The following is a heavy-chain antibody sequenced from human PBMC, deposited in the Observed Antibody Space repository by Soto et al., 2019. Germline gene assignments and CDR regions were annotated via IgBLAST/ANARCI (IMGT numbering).Heavy chain of an antibody. Sequence: PGGSLRLSCAASGFTLSSYVMSWVRQAPGKGLEWVSAISGSGSGTYYADSVKGRFTISRDNSKNTLYVQMNSLRAEDTAVYYCVKGRSGYDFDYWGQGTLVTVSS. CDR2: ISGSGSGT. J-gene: IGHJ4*02. D-gene: IGHD5-12*01. CDR3: VKGRSGYDFDY. V-gene: IGHV3-23*01. CDR1: GFTLSSYV.